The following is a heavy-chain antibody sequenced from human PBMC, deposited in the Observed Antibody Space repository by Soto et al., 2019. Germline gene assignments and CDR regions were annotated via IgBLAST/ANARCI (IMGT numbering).Heavy chain of an antibody. D-gene: IGHD3-16*01. CDR1: GYPPSRSW. CDR2: VYPTNTDV. Sequence: VGTLKISCQRAGYPPSRSWISTVRQKPGHGLEWLGNVYPTNTDVRSSPTLEGQVTISADNTRNTAYLQLLNPKAPDTALYYCTKGATSGLDFWGQGTRVTVSS. CDR3: TKGATSGLDF. J-gene: IGHJ4*01. V-gene: IGHV5-51*01.